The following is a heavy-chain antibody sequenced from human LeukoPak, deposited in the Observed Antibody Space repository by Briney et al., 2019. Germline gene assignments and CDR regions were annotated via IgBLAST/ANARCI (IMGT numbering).Heavy chain of an antibody. Sequence: SETLSLTCAVYGGSFSGYYWSWIRQPPGKGLEWIGEINHSGSTNYNPPLKGRVTISVDTSKNQFSLKLSSVTAADTAVYYCARELRYSSSWYSRKAFDIWGQGTMVTVSS. CDR3: ARELRYSSSWYSRKAFDI. J-gene: IGHJ3*02. V-gene: IGHV4-34*01. D-gene: IGHD6-13*01. CDR2: INHSGST. CDR1: GGSFSGYY.